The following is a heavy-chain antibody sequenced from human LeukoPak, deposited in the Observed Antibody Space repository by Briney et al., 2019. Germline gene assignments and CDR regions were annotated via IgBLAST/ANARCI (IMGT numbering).Heavy chain of an antibody. D-gene: IGHD2-2*01. CDR2: ISSSSSYI. CDR1: GFAVIDSY. Sequence: GGSLRLSCAVSGFAVIDSYMNWVRQAPGKGLEWVSSISSSSSYIYYADSVKGRFTISRDNAKNSLYLQMNSLRAEDTAVYYCAKVNWCSASCADAWGQGTLVTVSS. CDR3: AKVNWCSASCADA. V-gene: IGHV3-21*01. J-gene: IGHJ4*02.